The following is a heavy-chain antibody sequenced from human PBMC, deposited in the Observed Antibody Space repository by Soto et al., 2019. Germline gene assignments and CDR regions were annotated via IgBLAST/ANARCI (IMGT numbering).Heavy chain of an antibody. D-gene: IGHD3-22*01. Sequence: PGGSLRLSCAASGFTFNTYAMSWVRQAPGKGLEWVSAISGSGGSTHYADSVKGRFTISRDNSKNTVYLQMNSLRAEDTAVYYCARVADYYDSSGYLPVVDWGQGTLVTVSS. CDR1: GFTFNTYA. CDR2: ISGSGGST. J-gene: IGHJ4*02. V-gene: IGHV3-23*01. CDR3: ARVADYYDSSGYLPVVD.